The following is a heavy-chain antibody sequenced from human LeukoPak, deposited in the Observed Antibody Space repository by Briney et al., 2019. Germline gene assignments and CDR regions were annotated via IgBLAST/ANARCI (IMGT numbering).Heavy chain of an antibody. V-gene: IGHV4-61*08. D-gene: IGHD3-22*01. Sequence: PSETLSLTCTVSGGSISSGDYYWSWIRQPPGKGLEWIGYIYYSGSTNYNPSLKSRVTISVDTSKNQFSLKLSSVTAADTAVYYCARAADYYDSSGYLYDAFDIWGQGTMVTVSS. J-gene: IGHJ3*02. CDR3: ARAADYYDSSGYLYDAFDI. CDR1: GGSISSGDYY. CDR2: IYYSGST.